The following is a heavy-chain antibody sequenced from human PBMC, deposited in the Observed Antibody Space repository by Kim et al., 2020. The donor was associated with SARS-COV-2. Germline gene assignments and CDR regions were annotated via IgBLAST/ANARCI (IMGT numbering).Heavy chain of an antibody. Sequence: GGSLRLSCAASGFTFSSYWMTWVRQAPGKGLEWVANIKQDGSEKYYVDSVKGRFTISRDNAKKSVFLQMDSLRADDTAVYYCARGGNSWQEDWGQGTLVTVSS. CDR1: GFTFSSYW. CDR3: ARGGNSWQED. V-gene: IGHV3-7*03. CDR2: IKQDGSEK. J-gene: IGHJ4*02. D-gene: IGHD6-13*01.